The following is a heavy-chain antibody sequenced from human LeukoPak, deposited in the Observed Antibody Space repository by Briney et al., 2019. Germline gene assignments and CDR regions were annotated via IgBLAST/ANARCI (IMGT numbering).Heavy chain of an antibody. D-gene: IGHD3-10*01. Sequence: EASVKVSCKASGGTFSSYAISWVRQAPGQGLEWMGGIIPIFGTANYAQKFQGRVTITTDESTSTAYMELSSLRSEDTAVYYCARWSDEDYYGSGSNDAFDIWGQGTMVTVSS. J-gene: IGHJ3*02. CDR1: GGTFSSYA. V-gene: IGHV1-69*05. CDR3: ARWSDEDYYGSGSNDAFDI. CDR2: IIPIFGTA.